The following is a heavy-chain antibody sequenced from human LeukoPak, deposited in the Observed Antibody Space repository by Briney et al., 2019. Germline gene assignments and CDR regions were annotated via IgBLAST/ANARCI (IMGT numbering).Heavy chain of an antibody. CDR3: ARAAKSGYYYITQGPLDY. Sequence: ASVKVSCKASGYTFTGYYMHWVRQAPGQGLEWMGWINPNSGGTNYAQKFQGRVTMTRDTSISTAYMELSRLRSDDTAVYYCARAAKSGYYYITQGPLDYWGQGTLVTVSS. J-gene: IGHJ4*02. D-gene: IGHD3-22*01. V-gene: IGHV1-2*02. CDR1: GYTFTGYY. CDR2: INPNSGGT.